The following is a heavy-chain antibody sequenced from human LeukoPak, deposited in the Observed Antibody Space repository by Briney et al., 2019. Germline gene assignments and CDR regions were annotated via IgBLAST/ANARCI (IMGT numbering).Heavy chain of an antibody. CDR1: GFTLSGNW. Sequence: PGGSLRLSCAASGFTLSGNWMSWVRQAPGKGLEWVANIKEDGSEKYYVDSVKGRFTISRENSKNTLYLQMNSPRTEDTAVYYCAKDQALGNSRYSLEHWGQGTLVTVSS. CDR2: IKEDGSEK. V-gene: IGHV3-7*01. D-gene: IGHD6-13*01. CDR3: AKDQALGNSRYSLEH. J-gene: IGHJ1*01.